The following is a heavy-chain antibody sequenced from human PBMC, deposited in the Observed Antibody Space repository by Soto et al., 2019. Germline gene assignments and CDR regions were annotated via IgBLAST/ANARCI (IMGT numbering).Heavy chain of an antibody. Sequence: QVQLVESGGGVVQPGRSLRLSCGASGFKFSTYGMHWVRQAPGKGLEWVAVISYDGNNKDYADSVKGRFTISRDNSKNTSYLQMNSLRAEDPAVYYCAKGLGGYVFGVQDYYCGMDVWGQGTTVAVSS. J-gene: IGHJ6*02. D-gene: IGHD3-10*02. CDR3: AKGLGGYVFGVQDYYCGMDV. V-gene: IGHV3-30*18. CDR2: ISYDGNNK. CDR1: GFKFSTYG.